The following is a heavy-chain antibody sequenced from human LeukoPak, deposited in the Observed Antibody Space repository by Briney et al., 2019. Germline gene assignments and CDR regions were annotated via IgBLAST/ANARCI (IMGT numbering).Heavy chain of an antibody. CDR2: ISNSGGYI. CDR1: GFAFRSYN. V-gene: IGHV3-21*01. Sequence: GGSLRLSCAASGFAFRSYNMNWVRQAPGKGLEWVSSISNSGGYIYYADSMKGRFTISRDNAKNSLYLQMNSLRAEDTAVYYCARGSIAAAVDYWGQGTLVTVSS. D-gene: IGHD6-13*01. J-gene: IGHJ4*02. CDR3: ARGSIAAAVDY.